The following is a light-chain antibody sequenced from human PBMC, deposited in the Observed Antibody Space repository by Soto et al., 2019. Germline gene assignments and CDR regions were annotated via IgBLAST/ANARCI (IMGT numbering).Light chain of an antibody. Sequence: EIVMTQSPATLSVSPGERATLSCRASQSVSSNLAWYQQKPGQAPRLLIYGASTRATGIPARFSGSGSGTDFTITISSLQSEDFAVYYCQQYNNWPPITFGPGTKVDIK. J-gene: IGKJ3*01. CDR3: QQYNNWPPIT. CDR2: GAS. V-gene: IGKV3-15*01. CDR1: QSVSSN.